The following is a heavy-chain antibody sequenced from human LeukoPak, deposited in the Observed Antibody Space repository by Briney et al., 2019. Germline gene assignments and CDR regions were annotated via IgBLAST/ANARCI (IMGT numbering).Heavy chain of an antibody. J-gene: IGHJ3*02. V-gene: IGHV4-59*01. CDR3: ARAGRSSGRPDAFDI. Sequence: SETLSLTCTVSGGSISSYYWTWIRQPPGQGLEWIGYIDYSGSTNYNPSLKSRVTISVDTSKNQFSLKLSPVTAADTAVYHCARAGRSSGRPDAFDIWGQGTMVTVSS. D-gene: IGHD6-25*01. CDR1: GGSISSYY. CDR2: IDYSGST.